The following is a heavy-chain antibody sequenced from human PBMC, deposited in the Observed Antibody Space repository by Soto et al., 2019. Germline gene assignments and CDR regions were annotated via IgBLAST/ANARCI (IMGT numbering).Heavy chain of an antibody. CDR2: INAGNGKT. CDR1: GYTFTTYA. D-gene: IGHD2-2*02. V-gene: IGHV1-3*01. J-gene: IGHJ4*02. CDR3: ARAGYNCSTTGCYMIDY. Sequence: ASVKVSCKASGYTFTTYAMHWVRQAPGQRLEWMGWINAGNGKTNYSQKFQGRVTITRDTSTTTAYMELSSLRSEDTAVYYCARAGYNCSTTGCYMIDYWGQGTLVTVSS.